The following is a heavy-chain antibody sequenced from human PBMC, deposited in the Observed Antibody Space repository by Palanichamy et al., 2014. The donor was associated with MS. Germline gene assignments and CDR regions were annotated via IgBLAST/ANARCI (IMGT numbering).Heavy chain of an antibody. CDR3: ARQGLVRGVITPFDY. CDR1: GGSISSSSYY. D-gene: IGHD3-10*01. Sequence: QLQLQESGPGLVKPSETLSLTCTVSGGSISSSSYYWGWIRQPPGKGLEWIGSIYHSGSTYYNPSLKSRVTISVDTSKNQFSLKLSSVTAADTAVYYCARQGLVRGVITPFDYWGQGTLVTVSS. V-gene: IGHV4-39*01. J-gene: IGHJ4*02. CDR2: IYHSGST.